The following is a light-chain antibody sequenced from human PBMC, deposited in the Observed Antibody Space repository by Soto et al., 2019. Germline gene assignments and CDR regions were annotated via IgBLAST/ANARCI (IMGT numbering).Light chain of an antibody. CDR2: EVS. CDR3: SSYAGSNFWV. Sequence: QSALTQPPSASGSPGQSVTISCTGTSSDVGGYNYVSWYQQHPGKAPKLMIYEVSKRPSGVPDRFSGSKSGNTASLTVSGLQAEDEADYYCSSYAGSNFWVFGGGTKLTVL. V-gene: IGLV2-8*01. J-gene: IGLJ3*02. CDR1: SSDVGGYNY.